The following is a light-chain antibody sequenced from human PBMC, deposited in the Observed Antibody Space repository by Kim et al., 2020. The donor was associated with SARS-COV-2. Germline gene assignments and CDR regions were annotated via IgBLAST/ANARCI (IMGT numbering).Light chain of an antibody. CDR3: QQYGSSPGYT. J-gene: IGKJ2*01. CDR1: QSVSSSY. Sequence: EIVLTQSPGTLSLSPGERATLSCRASQSVSSSYLAWYQQKPGQAPRLLIYGASNRATAIPDRFSGSGSGTDFTLTISRLEPEDFAVYYCQQYGSSPGYTFGQGTKLEI. CDR2: GAS. V-gene: IGKV3-20*01.